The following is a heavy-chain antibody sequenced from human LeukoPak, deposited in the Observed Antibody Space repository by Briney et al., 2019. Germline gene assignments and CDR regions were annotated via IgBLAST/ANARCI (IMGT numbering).Heavy chain of an antibody. D-gene: IGHD3-3*01. CDR1: GFTFSSYA. J-gene: IGHJ3*02. CDR2: ISYDGSNK. CDR3: ARVNVAITIFEDAFDI. Sequence: GGSLRLSCAASGFTFSSYAMHWVRQAPGKGLEWVAVISYDGSNKYYADSVKGRFTISRDNSKNTLYLQVNSLRAEDTAVYYCARVNVAITIFEDAFDIWGQGTMVTVSS. V-gene: IGHV3-30-3*01.